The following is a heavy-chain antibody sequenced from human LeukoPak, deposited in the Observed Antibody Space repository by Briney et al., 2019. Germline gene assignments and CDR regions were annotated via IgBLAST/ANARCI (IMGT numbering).Heavy chain of an antibody. CDR2: INHSGST. CDR3: ARDCSVTGYYPCDAKGDFDY. Sequence: PSETLSLTCAVYGGSFSGYYWSWIRQPPGKGLEWIGEINHSGSTNYNPSLKSRVTISVDTSKNQFSLKLSSVTAADTAVYYCARDCSVTGYYPCDAKGDFDYWGQGTLVTVSS. D-gene: IGHD3-9*01. J-gene: IGHJ4*02. CDR1: GGSFSGYY. V-gene: IGHV4-34*01.